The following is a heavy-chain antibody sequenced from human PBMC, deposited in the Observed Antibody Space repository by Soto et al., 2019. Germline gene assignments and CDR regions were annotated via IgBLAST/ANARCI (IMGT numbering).Heavy chain of an antibody. D-gene: IGHD4-4*01. Sequence: SETLSLTCTVSGASISRYYWSWIRQSPGKGLEWIGETHHSGSTNYNPSLKSRVTISVDNSKNQFSLKLTSVTAADTAVYYCARATYSNHPYYFYGVDVWGQGTTVTVSS. CDR3: ARATYSNHPYYFYGVDV. V-gene: IGHV4-59*12. CDR2: THHSGST. J-gene: IGHJ6*02. CDR1: GASISRYY.